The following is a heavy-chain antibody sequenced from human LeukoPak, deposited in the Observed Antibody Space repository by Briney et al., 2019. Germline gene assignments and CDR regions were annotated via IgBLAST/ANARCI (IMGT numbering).Heavy chain of an antibody. D-gene: IGHD6-19*01. J-gene: IGHJ3*02. CDR3: AGISSGWSTDAFDI. Sequence: PSETLSLTCAVYGGSFSGYYWSWIRQPPGKGLEWIGEINHSGSTNYNPSLKSRVTISVDTSKNQFSLKLSSVTAADTAVYYCAGISSGWSTDAFDIWGQGTMVTVSS. V-gene: IGHV4-34*01. CDR2: INHSGST. CDR1: GGSFSGYY.